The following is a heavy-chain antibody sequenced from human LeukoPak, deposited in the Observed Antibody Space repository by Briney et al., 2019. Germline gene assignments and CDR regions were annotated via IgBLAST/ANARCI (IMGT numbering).Heavy chain of an antibody. D-gene: IGHD5-18*01. J-gene: IGHJ6*03. V-gene: IGHV1-8*01. CDR2: MNPNSGNT. Sequence: ASVKVSCKASGYTFTSYDINWVRQATGQGLEWMGWMNPNSGNTGYAQKFQGRVTMTRNTSISTAYMELSSLRSEDTAVYYCARDYSYGPYYYYYYMDVWGKGTTVTVSS. CDR1: GYTFTSYD. CDR3: ARDYSYGPYYYYYYMDV.